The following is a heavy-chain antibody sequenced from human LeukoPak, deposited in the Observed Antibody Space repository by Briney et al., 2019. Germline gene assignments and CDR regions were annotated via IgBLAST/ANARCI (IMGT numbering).Heavy chain of an antibody. CDR1: GYSLTELS. D-gene: IGHD3-16*01. J-gene: IGHJ4*02. V-gene: IGHV1-24*01. Sequence: SVKVSCKVSGYSLTELSMHWVRQAPGKGLEWMGGFDPEYGETIYAQKFQGRVTMTEDTYTDTAYMELSSLRSEDTAVYYCATYTNAYWGQGTLVTVSS. CDR3: ATYTNAY. CDR2: FDPEYGET.